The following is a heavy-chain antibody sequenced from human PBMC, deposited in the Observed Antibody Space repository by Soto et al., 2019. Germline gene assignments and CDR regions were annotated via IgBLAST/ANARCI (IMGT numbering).Heavy chain of an antibody. CDR3: ARDYYDSSGYND. CDR2: INHSGST. CDR1: GGSFSGYY. V-gene: IGHV4-34*01. D-gene: IGHD3-22*01. Sequence: SETLSLTCAVYGGSFSGYYWSWIRQPPGKGLEWIGEINHSGSTNYNPSLKSRVTISVDTSKNQFSLKLSSVTAADTAVYYCARDYYDSSGYNDWGQGTLVTVS. J-gene: IGHJ4*02.